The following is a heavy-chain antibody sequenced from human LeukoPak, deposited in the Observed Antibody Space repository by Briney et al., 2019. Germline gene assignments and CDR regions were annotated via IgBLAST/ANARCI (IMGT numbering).Heavy chain of an antibody. CDR1: GFTFKNYA. CDR2: ISSWSP. J-gene: IGHJ3*02. Sequence: PGGSLRLSCTTSGFTFKNYAMTWVRQAPGKGLEWVSAISSWSPHYADSVKGRFTISRDNSKNSLYMRMETLRAEDTALYYCARAKLEPAGTGAFDIWGPGTVVTVSS. CDR3: ARAKLEPAGTGAFDI. V-gene: IGHV3-23*01. D-gene: IGHD6-19*01.